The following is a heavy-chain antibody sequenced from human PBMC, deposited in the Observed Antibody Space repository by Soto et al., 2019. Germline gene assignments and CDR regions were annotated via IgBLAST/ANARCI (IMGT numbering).Heavy chain of an antibody. Sequence: SETLSLTCAVYGGSFSGYYWSWIRQPPGKGLEWIGEINHSGSTNYNPSLKSRVTISVDTSKNQFSLKLSSVTAADTAVYYCARGGGDSSGYYLWYFDYWGQGTLVTVSS. CDR2: INHSGST. D-gene: IGHD3-22*01. J-gene: IGHJ4*02. V-gene: IGHV4-34*01. CDR3: ARGGGDSSGYYLWYFDY. CDR1: GGSFSGYY.